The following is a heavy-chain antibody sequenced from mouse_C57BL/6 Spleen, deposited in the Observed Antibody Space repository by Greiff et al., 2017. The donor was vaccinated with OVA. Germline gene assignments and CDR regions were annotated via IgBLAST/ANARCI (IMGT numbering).Heavy chain of an antibody. D-gene: IGHD2-1*01. CDR3: ARERGNPYYFDY. V-gene: IGHV1-20*01. Sequence: EVQGVESGPELVKPGDSVTISCKASGYSFTGYFMNWVMQSHGKSLEWIGRINPYNGDTFYNQKFKGKATLTVDKSSSTAHMELRSLTSEDSAVYYCARERGNPYYFDYWGQGTTLTVSS. J-gene: IGHJ2*01. CDR2: INPYNGDT. CDR1: GYSFTGYF.